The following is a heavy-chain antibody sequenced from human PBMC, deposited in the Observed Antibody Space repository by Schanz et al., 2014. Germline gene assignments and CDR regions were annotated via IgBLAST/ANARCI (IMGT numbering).Heavy chain of an antibody. J-gene: IGHJ6*02. D-gene: IGHD5-12*01. CDR2: IYYSGST. Sequence: QMRLQESGPGLVKPSETLSLTCTVSGGSISSYYWSWIRQPPGKGLEWIGYIYYSGSTNYNPSLKSRVTISVDTSKNQFSLKLSSVTAADTAVYYCARAEINSGYARYYYGMDVWGQGTTVTVSS. CDR1: GGSISSYY. V-gene: IGHV4-59*01. CDR3: ARAEINSGYARYYYGMDV.